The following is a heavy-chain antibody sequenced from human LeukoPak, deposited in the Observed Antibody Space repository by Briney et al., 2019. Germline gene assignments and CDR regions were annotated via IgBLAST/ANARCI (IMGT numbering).Heavy chain of an antibody. Sequence: GGSLRLSCAASGFTFSNYGMHWVRQAPGKGLEWVAVISYDGSNKYYADSVRGRFTISRDNSKNTLYLQMNSLRAEDTAVYYCAKEGSDAFDIWGQGTMVTVSS. CDR1: GFTFSNYG. V-gene: IGHV3-30*18. CDR2: ISYDGSNK. J-gene: IGHJ3*02. CDR3: AKEGSDAFDI.